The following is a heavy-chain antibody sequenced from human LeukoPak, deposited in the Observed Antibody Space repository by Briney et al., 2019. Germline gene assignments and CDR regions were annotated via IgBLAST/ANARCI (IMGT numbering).Heavy chain of an antibody. D-gene: IGHD5-12*01. V-gene: IGHV3-66*01. CDR1: GLTINSNY. CDR3: ARGMSGYSSYDF. Sequence: GGSLRCYCAACGLTINSNYWCWVRQAKEKGLEWVSVIYYGGNTYYADSVRGRFTLSSDSSKNTLYLQMNSLRAEDTAVYYCARGMSGYSSYDFWGQGILVTVSS. J-gene: IGHJ4*02. CDR2: IYYGGNT.